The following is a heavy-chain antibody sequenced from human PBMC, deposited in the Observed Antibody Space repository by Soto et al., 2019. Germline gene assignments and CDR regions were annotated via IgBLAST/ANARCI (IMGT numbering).Heavy chain of an antibody. J-gene: IGHJ4*02. CDR2: IYYSGST. CDR3: AKRWEAVRGQFDY. Sequence: SETLSLTCTVSGSSISSYYWSWIRQPPGKGLEWIGYIYYSGSTNYNPSLKSRVTISVDTSKNQFSLKLSSVTAAGTAVYYCAKRWEAVRGQFDYWGQGTLVTVSS. D-gene: IGHD1-26*01. V-gene: IGHV4-59*01. CDR1: GSSISSYY.